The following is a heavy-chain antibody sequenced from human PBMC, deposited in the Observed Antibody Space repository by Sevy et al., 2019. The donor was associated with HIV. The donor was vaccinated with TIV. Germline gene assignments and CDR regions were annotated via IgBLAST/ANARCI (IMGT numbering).Heavy chain of an antibody. Sequence: ASVKVSCKASGGTFSSYAISWVRQAPGQGLEWMGGIIPIFGTANYAQKFQGRVTITADESTSTAYMELSSLRSEDTAVYYCASSGRGYGYGYGNLFDYWGQGTLVTVSS. CDR1: GGTFSSYA. V-gene: IGHV1-69*13. CDR3: ASSGRGYGYGYGNLFDY. CDR2: IIPIFGTA. J-gene: IGHJ4*02. D-gene: IGHD5-18*01.